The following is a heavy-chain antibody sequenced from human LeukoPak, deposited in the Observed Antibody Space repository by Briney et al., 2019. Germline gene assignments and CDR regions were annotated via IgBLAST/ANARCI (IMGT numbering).Heavy chain of an antibody. CDR3: AKEYDSGGYGANFDY. D-gene: IGHD3-10*01. CDR1: GFTFSSYA. Sequence: GGSLRLSCAASGFTFSSYAMSWVRQAPGKGLEWASAISGSGGSTYYADSVKGRFTISRDNTKNTLYLQMNSLRAEDTAVYYCAKEYDSGGYGANFDYWGQGTLVTVSS. CDR2: ISGSGGST. J-gene: IGHJ4*02. V-gene: IGHV3-23*01.